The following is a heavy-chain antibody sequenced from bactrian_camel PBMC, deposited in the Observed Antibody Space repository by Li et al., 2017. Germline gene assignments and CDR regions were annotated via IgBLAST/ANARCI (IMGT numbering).Heavy chain of an antibody. V-gene: IGHV3S66*01. CDR1: GYTYDSYC. CDR2: IWTGAGVP. J-gene: IGHJ6*01. CDR3: VRAHSGLYP. Sequence: DVQLVESGGGSVQSGGSLRLSCVAIGYTYDSYCMGWFRQAPGKEREGVARIWTGAGVPYYTDGVKGRFIISHEKAKNTVYLQMNSLKSEDMAEYYCVRAHSGLYPWGQGTQVTVS.